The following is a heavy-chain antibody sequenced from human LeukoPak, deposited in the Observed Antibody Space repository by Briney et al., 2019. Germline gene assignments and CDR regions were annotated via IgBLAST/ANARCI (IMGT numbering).Heavy chain of an antibody. D-gene: IGHD3-10*01. J-gene: IGHJ4*02. Sequence: GGSLRLSCAASGFTFSGYAMSWVRQAPGKGLEWVSAISGSGGSTYYADSVKGRFTISRDNSKSTLYIQMNSLRAEDTAVYYCARAKPKNMVRGLIMRRESRYYFDYWGQGTLVTVSS. CDR2: ISGSGGST. CDR3: ARAKPKNMVRGLIMRRESRYYFDY. CDR1: GFTFSGYA. V-gene: IGHV3-23*01.